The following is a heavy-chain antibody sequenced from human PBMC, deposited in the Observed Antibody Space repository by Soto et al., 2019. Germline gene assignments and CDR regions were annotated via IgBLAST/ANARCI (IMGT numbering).Heavy chain of an antibody. CDR3: TTVWVAAAAHDY. J-gene: IGHJ4*02. CDR2: IKSKTDGGTT. V-gene: IGHV3-15*01. Sequence: EVQLVESGGGLVKPGGSLRLSCAASGFTFSNAWMSWVRQAPGMGLEWVGRIKSKTDGGTTDYAAPVKGRFTISRDDSKNTLYLQMNSLKTEDTAVYYCTTVWVAAAAHDYWGQGTLVTVSS. D-gene: IGHD6-13*01. CDR1: GFTFSNAW.